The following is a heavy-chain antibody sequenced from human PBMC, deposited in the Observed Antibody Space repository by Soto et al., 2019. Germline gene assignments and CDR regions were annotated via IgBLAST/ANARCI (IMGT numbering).Heavy chain of an antibody. Sequence: GGSLRLSCAASGFTFDDYAMHWVRQVPGKGLEWVSGINWNSGSIGYGDSVKGRFAISRDNAKNSLHLQMNSLSAEDTAFYYCVKDESINWYSGHFRHWGQGSLVTVSS. D-gene: IGHD6-13*01. J-gene: IGHJ1*01. CDR3: VKDESINWYSGHFRH. CDR2: INWNSGSI. CDR1: GFTFDDYA. V-gene: IGHV3-9*01.